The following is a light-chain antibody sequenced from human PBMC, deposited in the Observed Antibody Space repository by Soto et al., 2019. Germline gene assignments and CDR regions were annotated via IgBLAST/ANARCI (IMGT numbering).Light chain of an antibody. J-gene: IGKJ3*01. Sequence: EIVLTQSPGTLSLSPGERATLSCRASQSVSSSYLAWYQQKPGQAPRLLIYGASSRATGIPDRFSGSGSGTDFTLTISRLEPVDFAVYYCQKYGSSRGVTFGPGTKVDIK. CDR2: GAS. V-gene: IGKV3-20*01. CDR3: QKYGSSRGVT. CDR1: QSVSSSY.